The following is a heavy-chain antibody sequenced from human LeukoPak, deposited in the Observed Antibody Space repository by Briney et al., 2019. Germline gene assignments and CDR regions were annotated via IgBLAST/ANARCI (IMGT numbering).Heavy chain of an antibody. CDR3: AREVYGDYGTRGMLFDI. CDR2: IEQDENNK. CDR1: GFTFSNYW. Sequence: GGSLRLSCAASGFTFSNYWMTWVRQAPGKGLEWVANIEQDENNKYYVDSLKGRFTISRDNAKNSLYLQMNSLRAEDTAVYYCAREVYGDYGTRGMLFDIWGQGTMVTVSS. V-gene: IGHV3-7*03. D-gene: IGHD4-17*01. J-gene: IGHJ3*02.